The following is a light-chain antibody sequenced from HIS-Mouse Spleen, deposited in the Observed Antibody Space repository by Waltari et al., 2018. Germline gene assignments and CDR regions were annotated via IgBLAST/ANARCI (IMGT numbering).Light chain of an antibody. CDR2: EDS. CDR1: AVPTKY. V-gene: IGLV3-10*01. J-gene: IGLJ2*01. CDR3: YSTDSSGNHRV. Sequence: SYELTQPPSVSVSPGQTARITCSGDAVPTKYASLYQQKSGQAPVLVIYEDSKRPSGIPERFSGSSSGTMATLTISGAQVEDEADYYCYSTDSSGNHRVFGGGTKLTVL.